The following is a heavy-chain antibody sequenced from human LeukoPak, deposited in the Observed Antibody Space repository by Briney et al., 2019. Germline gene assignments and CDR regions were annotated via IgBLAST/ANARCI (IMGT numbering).Heavy chain of an antibody. Sequence: PSETLSLTCTVSGGSMSSYYWSWIRQPPGKGLEWIGYIYYTGSTNYNPSLKSRVTISADTSKNQFSLKLNSVTGADAAVYYCARVGRYCGGDCYLDYWGQGTLVTVSS. V-gene: IGHV4-59*12. CDR1: GGSMSSYY. J-gene: IGHJ4*02. CDR2: IYYTGST. CDR3: ARVGRYCGGDCYLDY. D-gene: IGHD2-21*02.